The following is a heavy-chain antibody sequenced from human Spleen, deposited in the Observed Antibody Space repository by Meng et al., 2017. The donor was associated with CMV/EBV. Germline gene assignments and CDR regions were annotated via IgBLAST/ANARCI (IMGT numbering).Heavy chain of an antibody. CDR2: ISSSSSYI. D-gene: IGHD4-23*01. CDR3: ATKRVVTGVDY. V-gene: IGHV3-21*01. CDR1: GFTFSRYS. J-gene: IGHJ4*02. Sequence: LSCAASGFTFSRYSMNWVRQAPGKGLEWVSSISSSSSYIYYADSVKGRLTISRDNAKNSLYLQMNSLRAEDTAVYYCATKRVVTGVDYWGQGTLVTVSS.